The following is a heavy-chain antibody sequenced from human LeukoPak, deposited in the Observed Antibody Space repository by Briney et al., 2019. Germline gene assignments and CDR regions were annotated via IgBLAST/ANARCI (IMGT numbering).Heavy chain of an antibody. J-gene: IGHJ4*02. V-gene: IGHV3-30-3*01. D-gene: IGHD3-22*01. CDR2: ISYDGSNK. CDR3: ARGDPSWGVVVISEAHY. CDR1: GFTFSSYA. Sequence: GGSLRLSCAASGFTFSSYAMHWVRQAPGKGLEWVAVISYDGSNKYYADSVKGRFTISRDNSKNTLYLQMNSLRAEDTAVYYCARGDPSWGVVVISEAHYWGQGTLVTVSS.